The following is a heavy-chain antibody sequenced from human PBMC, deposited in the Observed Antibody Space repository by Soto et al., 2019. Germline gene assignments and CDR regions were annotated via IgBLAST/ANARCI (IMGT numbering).Heavy chain of an antibody. V-gene: IGHV3-23*01. CDR3: GNAPEWSRESFGYSDY. CDR2: ISSSGGRR. CDR1: GITFSNYG. J-gene: IGHJ4*02. D-gene: IGHD3-22*01. Sequence: GGSLRLSCADSGITFSNYGMSWVRQVPAKGLEWVSAISSSGGRRYYADSVKGRFTISRDNSKNTLYLEMNSLRGEDTAVYYCGNAPEWSRESFGYSDYWGQGTLVTVSS.